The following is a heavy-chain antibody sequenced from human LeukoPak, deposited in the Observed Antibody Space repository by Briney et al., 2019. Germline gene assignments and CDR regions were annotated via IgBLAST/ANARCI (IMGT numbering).Heavy chain of an antibody. D-gene: IGHD3-10*01. J-gene: IGHJ4*02. Sequence: GGSLRLSCAASGFTFSSYSMNWVRQAPGRGLEWVPSISSTSYYIYYADSVKGRFTISRDNAKNSLYLQMNSLRAEDTAVYYCARTNSYGSGSYYDYWGQGTLVTVSS. CDR2: ISSTSYYI. V-gene: IGHV3-21*01. CDR3: ARTNSYGSGSYYDY. CDR1: GFTFSSYS.